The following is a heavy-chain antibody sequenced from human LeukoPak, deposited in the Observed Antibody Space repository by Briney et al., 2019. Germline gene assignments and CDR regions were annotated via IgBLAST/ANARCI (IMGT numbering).Heavy chain of an antibody. CDR2: IYSGGST. J-gene: IGHJ5*02. CDR3: ARDSGRHPGDSYGVWFDP. D-gene: IGHD3-10*01. CDR1: EFTFSSYS. Sequence: GGSLRLSCAASEFTFSSYSMNWVRQAPGKGLEWVSVIYSGGSTYYADSVKGRFTISRDNSKNTLYLQMNSLRAEDTAVYYCARDSGRHPGDSYGVWFDPWGQGTLVTVSS. V-gene: IGHV3-53*01.